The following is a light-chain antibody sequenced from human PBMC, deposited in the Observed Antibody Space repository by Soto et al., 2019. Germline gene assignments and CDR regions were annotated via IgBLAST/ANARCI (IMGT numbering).Light chain of an antibody. J-gene: IGKJ4*01. CDR1: HSLGGYQ. CDR3: QHYGSSPLT. CDR2: GAS. Sequence: EIVLTQSTGTLSLSPGERDTLSCRDSHSLGGYQLAWYQQKPGQAPRLLIYGASSSATGIPDRFSGSGSGTDITHTFSRLEHEDSSVYHCQHYGSSPLTFGGGTKVEIK. V-gene: IGKV3-20*01.